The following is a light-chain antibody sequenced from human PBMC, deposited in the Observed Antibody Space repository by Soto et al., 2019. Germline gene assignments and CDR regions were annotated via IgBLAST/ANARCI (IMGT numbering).Light chain of an antibody. CDR2: DAS. J-gene: IGKJ2*01. CDR3: QQRTNWLYT. Sequence: EIVLTQSPATLSLSPGERATLSCRASQSVSTYLAWYQQKPGQAPRLLIHDASNRASGVPARCSGSGSGTDFTLTSSSLEPEDFAVYYCQQRTNWLYTCGQGNKLEIK. V-gene: IGKV3-11*01. CDR1: QSVSTY.